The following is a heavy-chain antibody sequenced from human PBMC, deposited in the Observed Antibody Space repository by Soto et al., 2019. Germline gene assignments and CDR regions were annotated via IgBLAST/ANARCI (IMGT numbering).Heavy chain of an antibody. J-gene: IGHJ6*02. CDR3: ARIYKGYCSSTSCPNYYYYYGMDV. CDR2: IYYSGST. D-gene: IGHD2-2*01. CDR1: GGSLSSYY. V-gene: IGHV4-59*01. Sequence: PSETLSLTCTVSGGSLSSYYWSWIRQPPGKGLEWIGYIYYSGSTNYNPSLKSRVTISVDTSKNQFSLKLSSVTAADTAVYYCARIYKGYCSSTSCPNYYYYYGMDVWGQGTTVTVSS.